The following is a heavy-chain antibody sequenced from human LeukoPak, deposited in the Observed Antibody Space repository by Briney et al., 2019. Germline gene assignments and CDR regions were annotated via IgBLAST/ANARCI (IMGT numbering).Heavy chain of an antibody. Sequence: GGSLRLSCAASGFTFSSYAMHWVRQAPGKGLEYVSAISSNGGSTYYANSVKGRFTISRDNSKNTLYLQMGSLRAEDMAVYYCARTRSMVRGDLYYFDYWGQGTLVTVSS. CDR1: GFTFSSYA. CDR3: ARTRSMVRGDLYYFDY. J-gene: IGHJ4*02. CDR2: ISSNGGST. V-gene: IGHV3-64*01. D-gene: IGHD3-10*01.